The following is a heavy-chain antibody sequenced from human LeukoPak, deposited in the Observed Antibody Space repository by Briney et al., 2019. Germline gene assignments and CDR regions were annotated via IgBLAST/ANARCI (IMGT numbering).Heavy chain of an antibody. CDR3: ARVIAAAGILGLFDY. Sequence: SVKVSCKASGGTFSSYAIGWVRQAPGQGLEWMGGIIPIFGTANYAQKFQGRVTITADESTSTAYMELSSLRSEDTAVYYCARVIAAAGILGLFDYWGQGTLVTVSS. J-gene: IGHJ4*02. D-gene: IGHD6-13*01. CDR1: GGTFSSYA. V-gene: IGHV1-69*13. CDR2: IIPIFGTA.